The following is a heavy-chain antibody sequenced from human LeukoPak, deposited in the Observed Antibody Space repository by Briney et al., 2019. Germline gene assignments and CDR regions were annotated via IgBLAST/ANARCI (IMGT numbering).Heavy chain of an antibody. D-gene: IGHD6-19*01. CDR1: GYSFTSQW. Sequence: GESLKISCQASGYSFTSQWIGWVRQMPGKGLEWMGIIYPDDSDTRYSPSFQGQVTISADKSISTAYLQWSSLKASDSAMYYCARHGKYYSGSHYFDFWGQGTLITVPS. J-gene: IGHJ4*02. CDR2: IYPDDSDT. V-gene: IGHV5-51*01. CDR3: ARHGKYYSGSHYFDF.